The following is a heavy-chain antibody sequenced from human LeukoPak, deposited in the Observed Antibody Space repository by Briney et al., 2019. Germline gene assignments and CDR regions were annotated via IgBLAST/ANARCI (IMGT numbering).Heavy chain of an antibody. CDR2: ISAYNGNT. Sequence: ASVKVSCKASGYTFTSYGISWVRQAPGQGLEWMGWISAYNGNTNYAQKLQGRVTMTTDTSTSTAYMELRSLRSDDMAVYYCARAYSANIVVVPAAMSYYYYYYMDVWGKGTTVTVSS. D-gene: IGHD2-2*01. CDR3: ARAYSANIVVVPAAMSYYYYYYMDV. V-gene: IGHV1-18*03. J-gene: IGHJ6*03. CDR1: GYTFTSYG.